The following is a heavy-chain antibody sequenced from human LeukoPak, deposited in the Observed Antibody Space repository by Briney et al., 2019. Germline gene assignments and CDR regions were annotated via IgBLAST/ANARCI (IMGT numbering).Heavy chain of an antibody. J-gene: IGHJ4*02. V-gene: IGHV3-48*04. CDR2: ISSSGSTI. CDR3: ARGETYWSGYSPVDY. Sequence: GGSLRLSCAASGFTFSSYAMSWVRQAPGKGLEWVSYISSSGSTIYDADSVKGRFTISRDNAKNSLYLQMNSLRAEDTAVYYCARGETYWSGYSPVDYWGQGTLVTVSS. CDR1: GFTFSSYA. D-gene: IGHD3-3*01.